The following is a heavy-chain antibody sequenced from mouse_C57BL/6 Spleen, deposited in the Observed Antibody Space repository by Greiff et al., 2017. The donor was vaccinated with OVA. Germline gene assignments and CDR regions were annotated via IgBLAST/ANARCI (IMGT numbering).Heavy chain of an antibody. CDR1: GYTFTSYW. CDR2: IDPSDSDT. V-gene: IGHV1-52*01. Sequence: QVQLQQPGAELVRPGSSVKLSCKASGYTFTSYWMPWVKQRPIQGLEWIGNIDPSDSDTHYTQKFKDKATLTVDKSSSTAYMQLSSLTSEDYAVYYCARGTGTGYYFDYWGQGTTLTVSS. J-gene: IGHJ2*01. D-gene: IGHD4-1*01. CDR3: ARGTGTGYYFDY.